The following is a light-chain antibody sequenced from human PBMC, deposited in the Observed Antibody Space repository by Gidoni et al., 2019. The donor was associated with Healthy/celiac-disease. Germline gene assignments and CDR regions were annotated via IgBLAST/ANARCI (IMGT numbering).Light chain of an antibody. Sequence: AIRMTQSPSSFSASTGDRVTITCRASQGISSYLAWYQQKPGQAPKLLIYAASTLQSGVPSRFSGSGSGTDFALTISCLQSEDFATYYCRQYYSYPVTFGPGTKVDIK. CDR3: RQYYSYPVT. V-gene: IGKV1-8*01. CDR1: QGISSY. J-gene: IGKJ3*01. CDR2: AAS.